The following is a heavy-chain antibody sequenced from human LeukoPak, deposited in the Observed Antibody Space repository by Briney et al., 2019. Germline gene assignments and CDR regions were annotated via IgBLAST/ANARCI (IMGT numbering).Heavy chain of an antibody. CDR3: ARRHVVVVAATPMGANPSKKNNWFDP. D-gene: IGHD2-15*01. Sequence: KPSETLSLTCTVSGGSISSSSYYWGWIRQPPGKGLEWIGEINHSGSTNYNPSLKSRVTISVDTSKNQFSLKLSSVTAADTAVYYCARRHVVVVAATPMGANPSKKNNWFDPWGQGTLVTVSS. CDR1: GGSISSSSYY. V-gene: IGHV4-39*07. J-gene: IGHJ5*02. CDR2: INHSGST.